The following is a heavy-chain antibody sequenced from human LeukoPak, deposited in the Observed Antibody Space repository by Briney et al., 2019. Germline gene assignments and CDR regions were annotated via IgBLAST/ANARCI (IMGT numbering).Heavy chain of an antibody. J-gene: IGHJ4*02. Sequence: GGSLRLSCAASGFTFSSYSMNWVRQAPGKGLEWVSSITSSSSYIYYADSVKGRFTISRDNAKNSLYLQMNSLRADDTAVYYCARVFTGQVVAASFDYWGQGTLVTVSS. CDR1: GFTFSSYS. CDR3: ARVFTGQVVAASFDY. CDR2: ITSSSSYI. D-gene: IGHD2-15*01. V-gene: IGHV3-21*06.